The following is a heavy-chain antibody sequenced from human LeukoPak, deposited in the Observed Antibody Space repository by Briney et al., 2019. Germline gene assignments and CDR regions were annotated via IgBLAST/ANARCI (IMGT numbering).Heavy chain of an antibody. D-gene: IGHD3-22*01. J-gene: IGHJ6*02. CDR2: INHSGST. CDR3: ARGRDSSGFYYYGMDV. Sequence: SETLSLTCTVSGGSISSYYWSWIRQPPGKGLEWIGEINHSGSTNYNPSLKSRVTISVDTSKNQFSLKLSSVTAADTAVYYCARGRDSSGFYYYGMDVWGQGTTVTVSS. V-gene: IGHV4-34*01. CDR1: GGSISSYY.